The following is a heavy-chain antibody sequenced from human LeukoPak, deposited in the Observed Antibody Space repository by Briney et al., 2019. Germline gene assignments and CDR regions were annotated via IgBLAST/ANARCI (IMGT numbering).Heavy chain of an antibody. CDR3: EREEFLHEIDSSGYFVY. CDR2: VYSSGVG. D-gene: IGHD3-22*01. Sequence: PSETLSLTCTVSGGSITGYYWNWIRQPAGQGLEWLGRVYSSGVGNYNPSLTSRVTMSVDTSKNQFSLKLTSLTAADTAVYYCEREEFLHEIDSSGYFVYWGQGTLVTVSS. V-gene: IGHV4-4*07. CDR1: GGSITGYY. J-gene: IGHJ4*02.